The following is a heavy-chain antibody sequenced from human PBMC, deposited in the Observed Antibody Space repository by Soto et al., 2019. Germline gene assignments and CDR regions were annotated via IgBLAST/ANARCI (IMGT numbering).Heavy chain of an antibody. J-gene: IGHJ4*02. D-gene: IGHD5-18*01. CDR2: ISDSSDST. CDR1: VFTFSSYA. V-gene: IGHV3-23*01. CDR3: AKFLRYSYSDY. Sequence: PGGSLRLSCAASVFTFSSYAMSWVRQAPGKGLEWVSGISDSSDSTYYADSVKGRFTISRDNSKNTLYLQMNSLRAEDTAIYYCAKFLRYSYSDYWGQGTLVTVSS.